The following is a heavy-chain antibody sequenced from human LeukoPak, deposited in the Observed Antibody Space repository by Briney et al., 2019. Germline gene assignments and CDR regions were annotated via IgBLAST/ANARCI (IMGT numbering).Heavy chain of an antibody. CDR2: INGDGSNS. Sequence: PGGSLRLSCVASGFTFTTYWMHWVRQAPGKGLVWVSRINGDGSNSNYADSVKGRFTISRDNSKNTLYLQMNSLRAEDTAVYYCTRSYCSGGSCYRFGTDYWGQGTLVTVSS. D-gene: IGHD2-15*01. CDR1: GFTFTTYW. J-gene: IGHJ4*02. V-gene: IGHV3-74*01. CDR3: TRSYCSGGSCYRFGTDY.